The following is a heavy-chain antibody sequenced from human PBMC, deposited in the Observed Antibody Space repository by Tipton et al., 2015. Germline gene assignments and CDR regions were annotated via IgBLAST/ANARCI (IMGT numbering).Heavy chain of an antibody. J-gene: IGHJ5*02. D-gene: IGHD6-13*01. CDR2: IYYSGST. CDR1: GVSISGTSYY. CDR3: ARLFYSTSWYWFDP. V-gene: IGHV4-61*05. Sequence: TLSLTCTVSGVSISGTSYYWGWIRQPPGKELEWIGYIYYSGSTNYNPSLKSRVTISVDTSKNQFSLKLSSVTAADTAVYYCARLFYSTSWYWFDPWGQGTLVTVSS.